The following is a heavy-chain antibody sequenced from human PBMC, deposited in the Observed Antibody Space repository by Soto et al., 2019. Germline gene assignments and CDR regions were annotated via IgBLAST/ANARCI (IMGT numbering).Heavy chain of an antibody. J-gene: IGHJ4*02. Sequence: SVKVSCKASGGTFSSYAISWVRQAPEQGLEWLGGIIPIFGTANYAQKFQGRVTITADESTSTAYMELSSLRSEDTAVYYCARNGLEPTTFDYWGQGTLVTVSS. CDR1: GGTFSSYA. CDR2: IIPIFGTA. V-gene: IGHV1-69*13. CDR3: ARNGLEPTTFDY. D-gene: IGHD1-1*01.